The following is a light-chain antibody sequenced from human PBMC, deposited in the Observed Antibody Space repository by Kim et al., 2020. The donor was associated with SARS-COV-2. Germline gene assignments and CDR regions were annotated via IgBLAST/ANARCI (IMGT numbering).Light chain of an antibody. CDR3: QQYGNSYT. J-gene: IGKJ2*01. CDR1: QSVSSSY. V-gene: IGKV3-20*01. CDR2: GTF. Sequence: SLSPGDRATLSCRASQSVSSSYLAWYQQKPGQAPRLLIYGTFSRATGIPDRFSGSGSGTDFTLTISRLVPEDFAVYYCQQYGNSYTFGQGTKLEI.